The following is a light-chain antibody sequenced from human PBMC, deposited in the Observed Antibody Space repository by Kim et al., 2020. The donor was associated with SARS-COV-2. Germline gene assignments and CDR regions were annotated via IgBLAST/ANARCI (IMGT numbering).Light chain of an antibody. Sequence: DIQMTQSPSSLSASVGDRVTITCRASQRITSYVKWYEQKPGKAPKLLIYSASNLQGGVPSRFSGSGSGIDFTLTISSLQPEDFATYYCQQSYNTPHTFGQGTKLEI. CDR2: SAS. CDR3: QQSYNTPHT. V-gene: IGKV1-39*01. J-gene: IGKJ2*01. CDR1: QRITSY.